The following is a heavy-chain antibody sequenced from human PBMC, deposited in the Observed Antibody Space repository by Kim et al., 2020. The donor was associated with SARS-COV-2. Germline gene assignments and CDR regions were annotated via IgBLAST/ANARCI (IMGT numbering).Heavy chain of an antibody. V-gene: IGHV1-2*06. CDR3: AHYYDFWSGYFGPNDHGMDV. Sequence: ASVKVSCKASGYTFTGYYMHWVRQAPGQGLEWMGRINPNSGGTNYAQKFQGRVTMTRDTSISTAYMELSRLRSDDTAVYYCAHYYDFWSGYFGPNDHGMDVWGQGTTVTVSS. CDR1: GYTFTGYY. J-gene: IGHJ6*02. CDR2: INPNSGGT. D-gene: IGHD3-3*01.